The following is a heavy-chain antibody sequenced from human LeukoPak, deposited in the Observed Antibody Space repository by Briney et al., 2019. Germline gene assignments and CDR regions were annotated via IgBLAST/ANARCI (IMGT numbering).Heavy chain of an antibody. D-gene: IGHD3-10*01. V-gene: IGHV1-2*02. J-gene: IGHJ4*02. CDR3: ARVFSYGSGSLGYDY. CDR1: GYTFTGYY. Sequence: ASVKVSCKASGYTFTGYYMHWVRQAPGQGLEWMGWINPNSGGTNYAQKFQGRVTMTRDTSISTAYMELSRLRSDDTAVYYCARVFSYGSGSLGYDYWGQGTLVTVSS. CDR2: INPNSGGT.